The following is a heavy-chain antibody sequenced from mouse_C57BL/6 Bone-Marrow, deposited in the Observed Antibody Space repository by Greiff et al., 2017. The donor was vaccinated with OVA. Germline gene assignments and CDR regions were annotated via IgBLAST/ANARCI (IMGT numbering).Heavy chain of an antibody. CDR3: ARSSPTGTGWFAY. CDR2: INPSSGYT. V-gene: IGHV1-4*01. CDR1: GYTFTSYT. Sequence: QVQLKESGAELARPGASVKMSCKASGYTFTSYTMHWVKQRPGQGLEWIGYINPSSGYTKYNQKFKDKATLTADKSSSTAYMQLSSLTSEDSAVYYCARSSPTGTGWFAYWGQGTLVTVSA. J-gene: IGHJ3*01. D-gene: IGHD4-1*02.